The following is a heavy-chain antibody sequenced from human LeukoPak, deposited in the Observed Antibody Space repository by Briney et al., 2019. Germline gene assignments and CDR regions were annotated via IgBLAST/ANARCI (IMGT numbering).Heavy chain of an antibody. Sequence: SETLSLTCTVSGGSISSSSYYWGWIRQPPGKGLEWIGSIYYSGSTYYNPSLKSQVTISVDTSKNQFSLKLSSVTAADTAVYYCALVPAAKSFYWYFDLWGCGTLVTVSS. D-gene: IGHD2-2*01. CDR3: ALVPAAKSFYWYFDL. V-gene: IGHV4-39*07. CDR2: IYYSGST. CDR1: GGSISSSSYY. J-gene: IGHJ2*01.